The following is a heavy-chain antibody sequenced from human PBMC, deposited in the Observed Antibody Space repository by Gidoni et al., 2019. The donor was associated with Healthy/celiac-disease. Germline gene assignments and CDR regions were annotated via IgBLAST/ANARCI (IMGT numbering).Heavy chain of an antibody. J-gene: IGHJ3*02. CDR3: ARAMDYGDYNDAFDI. D-gene: IGHD4-17*01. Sequence: EVQLVESGGGVVRPGGSLRLSCAASGFTVDDYGMSWVRQAPGKGLEWVSGINWNGGSTGYADSVKGRFTISRDNAKNSLYLQMNSLRAEDTALYHCARAMDYGDYNDAFDIWGQGTMVTVSS. CDR1: GFTVDDYG. V-gene: IGHV3-20*01. CDR2: INWNGGST.